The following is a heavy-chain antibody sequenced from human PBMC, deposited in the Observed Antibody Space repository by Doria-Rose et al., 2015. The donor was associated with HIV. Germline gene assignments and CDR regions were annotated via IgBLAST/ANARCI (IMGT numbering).Heavy chain of an antibody. CDR2: IFSDDER. CDR3: ARIKSSRWYHKYYFDF. CDR1: GVSLSSPGMG. Sequence: QITLKESGPVLVKPTETLTLTCTVSGVSLSSPGMGVSWIRQPPGKALEWLAHIFSDDERSYKTSLKSRLTISRGTSESQVVLTMTDMDPVDTATHYCARIKSSRWYHKYYFDFWGQGTLVIVSA. V-gene: IGHV2-26*01. D-gene: IGHD6-13*01. J-gene: IGHJ4*02.